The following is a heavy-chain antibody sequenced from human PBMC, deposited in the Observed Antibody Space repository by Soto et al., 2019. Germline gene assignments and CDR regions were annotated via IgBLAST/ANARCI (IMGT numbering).Heavy chain of an antibody. J-gene: IGHJ4*02. Sequence: GGSLRLSCAASGFTFSSYAMHWVRQAPGKGLEWVAVISYDGSNKYYADSVKGRITISRDNSKNTLYLQMNSLRAEDTAVYYCARDPSIRYYFDYWGQGTLVTVSS. D-gene: IGHD4-17*01. CDR2: ISYDGSNK. CDR3: ARDPSIRYYFDY. V-gene: IGHV3-30-3*01. CDR1: GFTFSSYA.